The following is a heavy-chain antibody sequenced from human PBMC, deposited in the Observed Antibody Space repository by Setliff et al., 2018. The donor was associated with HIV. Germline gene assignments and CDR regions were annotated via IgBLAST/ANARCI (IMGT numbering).Heavy chain of an antibody. V-gene: IGHV3-7*01. CDR2: IKEDGSEK. Sequence: GGSLRLSCAVSGFILSDQFIDWVRQAPGKGLEWVANIKEDGSEKYYADSVKGRFTISSDKAENTVYLQMNSLRAEDTAVYYCAFGGGWLHDYWGQGTLVTVSS. J-gene: IGHJ4*02. D-gene: IGHD3-10*01. CDR1: GFILSDQF. CDR3: AFGGGWLHDY.